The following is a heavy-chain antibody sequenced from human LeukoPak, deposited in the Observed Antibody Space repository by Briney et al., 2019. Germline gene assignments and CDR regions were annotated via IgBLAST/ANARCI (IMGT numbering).Heavy chain of an antibody. V-gene: IGHV1-18*01. J-gene: IGHJ6*03. D-gene: IGHD6-19*01. CDR2: ISAYNGNT. CDR1: GYTFTSYG. Sequence: GASVKVSCKASGYTFTSYGFTWVRQAPGQGLEWMGWISAYNGNTNYAQELQGRVTMTTDTSTNTAYMELRSLRSDDTAVYYCARSDSSGRYGGYYYYYMDVWGKGTTVTVSS. CDR3: ARSDSSGRYGGYYYYYMDV.